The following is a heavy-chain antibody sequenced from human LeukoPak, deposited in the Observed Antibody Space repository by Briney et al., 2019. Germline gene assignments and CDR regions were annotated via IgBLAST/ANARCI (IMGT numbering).Heavy chain of an antibody. Sequence: GGSLRLSCAASGFTFSNAWMSWVRQAPGKGLEWVGRIKSKTDGGTTDYAAPVKGRFTISRDDSKNTLYLQMNSLRAEDTAVYYCARDLGSAFDYWGQGTLVTVSS. CDR1: GFTFSNAW. V-gene: IGHV3-15*01. J-gene: IGHJ4*02. CDR2: IKSKTDGGTT. CDR3: ARDLGSAFDY. D-gene: IGHD1-26*01.